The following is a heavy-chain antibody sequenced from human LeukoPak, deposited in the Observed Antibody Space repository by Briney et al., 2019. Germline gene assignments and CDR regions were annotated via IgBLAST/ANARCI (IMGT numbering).Heavy chain of an antibody. CDR3: ARLDGSGKYYMDV. CDR1: GGSMSTNTCY. D-gene: IGHD3-22*01. CDR2: ICYSGTT. J-gene: IGHJ6*03. Sequence: SETLSLTCTVSGGSMSTNTCYWGWIRQPPGRGLEWIGTICYSGTTYYTYNPSLKSRVTISVDTSKNQFSLKLTSVSAADTAVYYCARLDGSGKYYMDVWGKGTTVTVSS. V-gene: IGHV4-39*07.